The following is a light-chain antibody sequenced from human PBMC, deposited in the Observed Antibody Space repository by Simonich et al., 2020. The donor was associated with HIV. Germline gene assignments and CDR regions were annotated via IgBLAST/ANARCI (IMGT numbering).Light chain of an antibody. CDR3: QQYGTSLYT. CDR1: QSVSSN. V-gene: IGKV3-15*01. CDR2: GAS. Sequence: ELVMTQSPATLSVSPGERAPLSCRASQSVSSNLAWYQQKPGQAPRLLLYGASTRATGIPARFSGFGSGTDFTLTISRLEPEDFAVYYCQQYGTSLYTFGQGTKLEIK. J-gene: IGKJ2*01.